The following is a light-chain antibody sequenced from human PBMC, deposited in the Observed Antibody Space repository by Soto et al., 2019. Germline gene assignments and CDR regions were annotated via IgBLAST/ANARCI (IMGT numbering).Light chain of an antibody. CDR2: GAS. CDR1: QSVSSSF. Sequence: EVVLTQSPVTLSLSPGERATLSCRASQSVSSSFLAWYQQKVGQAPRLLIYGASSRATGIPDRFSGSGSGTDFTLTISRLEPEDFAVYYCQQYGSSPRTFGQGTRLEIK. CDR3: QQYGSSPRT. J-gene: IGKJ5*01. V-gene: IGKV3-20*01.